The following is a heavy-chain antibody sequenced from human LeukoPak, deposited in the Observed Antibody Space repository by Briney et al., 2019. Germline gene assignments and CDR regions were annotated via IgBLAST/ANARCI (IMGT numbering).Heavy chain of an antibody. CDR1: GFSFSSYW. CDR3: ARDRDYGNDY. CDR2: IKQDGSDT. J-gene: IGHJ4*02. Sequence: GSLRLSCAASGFSFSSYWMAWVRQAPGKGLEWLASIKQDGSDTYYVDSVRGRFTISRDNAKNSLYLQMNSLRAEDTAVYYCARDRDYGNDYWGQGTLVTVSS. V-gene: IGHV3-7*04. D-gene: IGHD4-17*01.